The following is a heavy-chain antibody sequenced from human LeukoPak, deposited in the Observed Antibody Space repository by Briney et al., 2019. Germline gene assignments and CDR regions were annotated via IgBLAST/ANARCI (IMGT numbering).Heavy chain of an antibody. V-gene: IGHV3-23*01. J-gene: IGHJ4*02. CDR2: TGSSDAGT. Sequence: GGSLRLSCAASGFTLSTYAMSWVRQTPGKGLEWVAATGSSDAGTYHADSVRGRFTISRDNSKNTLHLQMNSLRAEDAAVYFCAKAPVTSCRGAYCYPFDSWGQGTLVTVSS. D-gene: IGHD2-21*01. CDR3: AKAPVTSCRGAYCYPFDS. CDR1: GFTLSTYA.